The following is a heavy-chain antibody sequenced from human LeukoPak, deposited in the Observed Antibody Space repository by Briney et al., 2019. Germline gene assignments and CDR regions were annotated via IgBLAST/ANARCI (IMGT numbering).Heavy chain of an antibody. Sequence: TGGSLRVSCATSGFAFSSYGMHWVRQAPGKGLEWVGFIRYDGTIKYYADSVKGRFTISRDNSKNTLYLQMNTLRADDTAVYYCAKNAATYYYDSSGYYDHFDYWGQGTLVTVSS. CDR1: GFAFSSYG. J-gene: IGHJ4*02. D-gene: IGHD3-22*01. V-gene: IGHV3-30*02. CDR3: AKNAATYYYDSSGYYDHFDY. CDR2: IRYDGTIK.